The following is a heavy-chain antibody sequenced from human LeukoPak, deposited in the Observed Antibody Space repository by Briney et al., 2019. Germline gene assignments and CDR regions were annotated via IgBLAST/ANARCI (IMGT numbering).Heavy chain of an antibody. CDR1: GYTFTSYG. CDR3: ATIPGGYCSSTSCSRQANWFDP. CDR2: INPNSGGT. J-gene: IGHJ5*02. Sequence: ASVKVSCKASGYTFTSYGISWVRQAPGQGLEWMGWINPNSGGTNYAQKFQGRVTMTRDTSISTAYVELSRLRSDDTAVYYCATIPGGYCSSTSCSRQANWFDPWGQGTLVTVSS. D-gene: IGHD2-2*01. V-gene: IGHV1-2*02.